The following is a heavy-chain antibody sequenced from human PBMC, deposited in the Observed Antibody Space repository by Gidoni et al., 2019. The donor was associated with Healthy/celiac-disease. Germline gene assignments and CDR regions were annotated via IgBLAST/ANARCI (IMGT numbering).Heavy chain of an antibody. V-gene: IGHV1-24*01. Sequence: QVQMVQSGAEVKKPGASVKVSCKVSGYTLTELSMHWVRQAPGKGLEWMGGFDPEDGETIYAQKFQGRVTMTEDTSTDTAYMELSSLRSEDTAVYYCATTLLWFGELSKGFDLWGRGTLVTVSS. D-gene: IGHD3-10*01. J-gene: IGHJ2*01. CDR3: ATTLLWFGELSKGFDL. CDR1: GYTLTELS. CDR2: FDPEDGET.